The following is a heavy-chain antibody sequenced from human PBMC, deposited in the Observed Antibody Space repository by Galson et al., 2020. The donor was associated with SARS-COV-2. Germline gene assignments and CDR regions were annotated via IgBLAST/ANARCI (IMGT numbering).Heavy chain of an antibody. CDR3: ASVPSGYSSSWYRGWYFDL. J-gene: IGHJ2*01. Sequence: SETLSLTCTVSGGSISSSSYYWGWIRQPPGKGLEWIGSIYYSGSTYYNPSLKSRVTISVDTSKSQFSLKLSSVTAADTAVYYCASVPSGYSSSWYRGWYFDLWGRGTLVTVSS. CDR1: GGSISSSSYY. V-gene: IGHV4-39*07. D-gene: IGHD6-13*01. CDR2: IYYSGST.